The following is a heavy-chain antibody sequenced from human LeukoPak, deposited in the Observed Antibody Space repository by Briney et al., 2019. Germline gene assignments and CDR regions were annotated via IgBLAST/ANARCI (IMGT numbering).Heavy chain of an antibody. Sequence: SETLPLTRTVSGGSISSYYWSWIRQPAGKGLEWIGRIYTSGSTNYNPSLKSRVTMSVDTSKNQFSLKLSSVTAADTAVYYCARAASYSSGWFLYFDYWGRGTLVTVSS. CDR3: ARAASYSSGWFLYFDY. J-gene: IGHJ4*02. CDR1: GGSISSYY. D-gene: IGHD6-19*01. CDR2: IYTSGST. V-gene: IGHV4-4*07.